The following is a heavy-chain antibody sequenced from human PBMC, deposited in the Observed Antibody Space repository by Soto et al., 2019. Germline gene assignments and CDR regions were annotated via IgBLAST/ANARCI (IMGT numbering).Heavy chain of an antibody. V-gene: IGHV4-59*01. J-gene: IGHJ6*02. Sequence: SETLSLTXTVSSGSITGYYWSWMRQPPGGGLEWIGYIYSAGNTLYTPSLQSRVTISVDTSKNQFSLNLRSVTAADTAVYYCARHDPVPKLQHGMGVWGQGATVTVSS. CDR3: ARHDPVPKLQHGMGV. D-gene: IGHD6-13*01. CDR1: SGSITGYY. CDR2: IYSAGNT.